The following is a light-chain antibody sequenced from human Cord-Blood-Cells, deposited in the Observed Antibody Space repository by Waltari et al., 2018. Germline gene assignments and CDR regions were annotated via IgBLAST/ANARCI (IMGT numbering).Light chain of an antibody. V-gene: IGKV3-15*01. Sequence: EIVMTQSPATLSVSPGERATLSCRASQSVSSNLALYQQKRGQAPRLLIYGASTRATDIPARFSGSGSGTEVTLTISSLQSEDFAVYYCQQYNNWPPLTFGGGTKVEIK. CDR3: QQYNNWPPLT. CDR1: QSVSSN. CDR2: GAS. J-gene: IGKJ4*01.